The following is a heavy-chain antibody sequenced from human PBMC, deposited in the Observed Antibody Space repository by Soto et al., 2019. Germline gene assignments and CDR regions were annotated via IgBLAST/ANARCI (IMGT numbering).Heavy chain of an antibody. D-gene: IGHD3-22*01. Sequence: GGSLRLSCAAPGFTFSSFAMSWVRQAPGKGLEWVSVISDSGGSTYYADSVRGRFTISRDNSKSTLFLQMNSLRGDDTAIYYCAKPISGYYAPSDHWGQGTQVTVSS. V-gene: IGHV3-23*01. CDR3: AKPISGYYAPSDH. CDR1: GFTFSSFA. CDR2: ISDSGGST. J-gene: IGHJ4*02.